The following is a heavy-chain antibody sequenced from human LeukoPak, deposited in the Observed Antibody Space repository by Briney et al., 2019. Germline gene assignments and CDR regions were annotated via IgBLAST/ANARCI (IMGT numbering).Heavy chain of an antibody. Sequence: PGGSLRLSCRASGFNFNIYSMNRVRQAPGKGLEWVSVIRAEGDPTHYADSVKGRFTISRDNAKNSLYLQMNSLRAEDTAVYYCARDPATVAAPNWFDPWGQGTLVTVSS. V-gene: IGHV3-21*01. CDR3: ARDPATVAAPNWFDP. J-gene: IGHJ5*02. CDR2: IRAEGDPT. D-gene: IGHD6-19*01. CDR1: GFNFNIYS.